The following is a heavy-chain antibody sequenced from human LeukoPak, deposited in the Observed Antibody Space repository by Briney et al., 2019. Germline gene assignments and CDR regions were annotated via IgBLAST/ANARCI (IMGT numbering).Heavy chain of an antibody. Sequence: GGSLRLSCAASGFTFSSYEMNWVRQAPGKGLEWVSYISSSGSTIYYAYSVRGRFTISRDNAKNSLYLQMNSLRAEDTAVYYCARDAKTYYYDRSGYHHYWYFDLWGRGTLVTVSS. CDR2: ISSSGSTI. D-gene: IGHD3-22*01. CDR1: GFTFSSYE. CDR3: ARDAKTYYYDRSGYHHYWYFDL. J-gene: IGHJ2*01. V-gene: IGHV3-48*03.